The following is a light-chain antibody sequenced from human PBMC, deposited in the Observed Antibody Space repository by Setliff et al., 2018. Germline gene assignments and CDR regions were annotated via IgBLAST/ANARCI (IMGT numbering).Light chain of an antibody. CDR2: EVS. Sequence: QSALAQPASVSGSPGQTITISCTGTSSDVGYYNYVSWYQQHPGKAPKLMIYEVSXXXSGXXXXXXXXXXXXXXSLTISVLQAEDEADYYCSSYTSSSTRVFGTGTKVTVL. V-gene: IGLV2-14*01. CDR3: SSYTSSSTRV. CDR1: SSDVGYYNY. J-gene: IGLJ1*01.